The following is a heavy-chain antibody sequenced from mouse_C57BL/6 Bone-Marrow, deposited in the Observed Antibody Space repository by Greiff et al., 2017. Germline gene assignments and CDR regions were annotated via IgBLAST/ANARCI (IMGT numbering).Heavy chain of an antibody. J-gene: IGHJ3*01. CDR3: AKRWIYYGYAWFAY. CDR1: GYTFTSYW. V-gene: IGHV1-55*01. Sequence: QVQLQQPGAELVKPGASVKMSCKASGYTFTSYWITWVKQRPGQGLEWIGDIYPGSGSTNYNEKFKSKATLTVDTSSSTAYVQISRLTSDDSAVYYGAKRWIYYGYAWFAYWGQGTLVTVAA. D-gene: IGHD2-2*01. CDR2: IYPGSGST.